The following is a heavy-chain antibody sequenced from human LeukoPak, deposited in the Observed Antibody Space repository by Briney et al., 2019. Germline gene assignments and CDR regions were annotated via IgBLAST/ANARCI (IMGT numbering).Heavy chain of an antibody. CDR2: MNPNSGNT. V-gene: IGHV1-8*03. CDR3: ATSETREPKEAFDI. J-gene: IGHJ3*02. CDR1: GYTFTSYD. D-gene: IGHD6-19*01. Sequence: GASVKVSCKASGYTFTSYDINWVRQATGQGLEWMGWMNPNSGNTGYAQKFQGRVTITRNTSISTAYMELSSLRSEDTAVYYCATSETREPKEAFDIWGQGTMVTVSS.